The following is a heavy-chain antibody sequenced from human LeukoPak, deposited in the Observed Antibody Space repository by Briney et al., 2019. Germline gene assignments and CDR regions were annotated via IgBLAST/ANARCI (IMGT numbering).Heavy chain of an antibody. CDR1: GFTFCRYS. CDR3: AREESEAFDI. Sequence: PGGSLRLSXAASGFTFCRYSMNWVRQTPGKGLEWLSSIGGSSRSIYYADSVKGRFTISRDNAKNSLYLQVNNLRAEDTAVYYCAREESEAFDIWGQGTMVTVSS. J-gene: IGHJ3*02. CDR2: IGGSSRSI. V-gene: IGHV3-21*01.